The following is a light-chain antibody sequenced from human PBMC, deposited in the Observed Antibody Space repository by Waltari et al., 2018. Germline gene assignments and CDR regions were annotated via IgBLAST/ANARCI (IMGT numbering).Light chain of an antibody. V-gene: IGLV2-8*01. CDR3: SSYARSNIVI. Sequence: QSAPTQPPSASGSPGQSVPIPCTGSSSAFGGYNFVSWYHHHPGKAPNLLIYEVIQRPSGVPDLFSGAKSGNTASLTVSGLQAEDEADYYCSSYARSNIVIFGGGTRLTVL. CDR2: EVI. J-gene: IGLJ2*01. CDR1: SSAFGGYNF.